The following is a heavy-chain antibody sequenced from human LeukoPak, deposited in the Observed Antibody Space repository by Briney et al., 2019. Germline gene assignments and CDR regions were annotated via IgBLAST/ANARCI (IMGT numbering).Heavy chain of an antibody. V-gene: IGHV3-33*01. CDR3: GRENMPILSDY. D-gene: IGHD2-21*01. J-gene: IGHJ4*02. CDR1: GFTFSSYG. CDR2: IWYDGSNK. Sequence: PGGSLRLSCAASGFTFSSYGMHWVRQAPGKGLEWVAVIWYDGSNKYYADSVKGRFTISRDNSKNSLYLQMHSLRAEDTAVYYCGRENMPILSDYWGQGALVTVSS.